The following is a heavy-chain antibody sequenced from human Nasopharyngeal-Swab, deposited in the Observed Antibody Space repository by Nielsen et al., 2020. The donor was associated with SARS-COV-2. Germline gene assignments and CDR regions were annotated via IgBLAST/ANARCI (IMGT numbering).Heavy chain of an antibody. CDR2: FSYSGST. D-gene: IGHD3-16*01. V-gene: IGHV4-59*01. Sequence: SETLSLTCSVSGGSISGFHWSWIRQPPGKGLEWIGPFSYSGSTNYNPNLKSRVAISVDRSKNEVSLRLSSVTAADTALYYCARVRATHVNHCRGSVCTNYIYFYMDVWGKGTTVTVSS. J-gene: IGHJ6*03. CDR1: GGSISGFH. CDR3: ARVRATHVNHCRGSVCTNYIYFYMDV.